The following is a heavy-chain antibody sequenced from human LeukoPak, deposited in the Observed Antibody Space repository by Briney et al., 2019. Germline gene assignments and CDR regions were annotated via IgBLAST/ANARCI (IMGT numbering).Heavy chain of an antibody. V-gene: IGHV4-34*01. CDR2: INHSGST. D-gene: IGHD5-18*01. Sequence: SETLSLTCAVYGGSFCGYYWSWLRQPPGKGLEWIGEINHSGSTNYNPSFKSRVSISVYTSKNQFSLKLSSVTAADTAVYYLAREPRGYSYGSGIDYWGQGTLVTVSS. J-gene: IGHJ4*02. CDR1: GGSFCGYY. CDR3: AREPRGYSYGSGIDY.